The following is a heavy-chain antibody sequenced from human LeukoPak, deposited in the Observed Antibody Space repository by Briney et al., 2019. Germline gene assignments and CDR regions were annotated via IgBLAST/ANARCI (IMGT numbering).Heavy chain of an antibody. CDR3: ARPGADCGSAGCYTYPYYGLDV. J-gene: IGHJ6*02. CDR1: GYSFSGHG. CDR2: ISAYNGIT. Sequence: ASVKVSCKASGYSFSGHGITWVRQAPGQGLEWMGWISAYNGITKYAQNLQGRVTMTTDISTSTAYMELRSLRSDDTAVYYCARPGADCGSAGCYTYPYYGLDVWGQGTTVTVSS. V-gene: IGHV1-18*01. D-gene: IGHD2-2*02.